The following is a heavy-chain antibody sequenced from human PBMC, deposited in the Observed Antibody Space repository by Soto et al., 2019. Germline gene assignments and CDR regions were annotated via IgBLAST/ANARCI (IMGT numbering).Heavy chain of an antibody. V-gene: IGHV1-69*02. Sequence: QVQLVQSGAEVKKPGSSVKVSCKASGGTFSSYTISWVRQAPGQGLEWMGRISPILGIANYAQKFQGRVTITADKSTSTAYMELSSLRSEDTAVYYCARESTGYSSDYWGQGTLVTVSS. CDR2: ISPILGIA. D-gene: IGHD6-13*01. J-gene: IGHJ4*02. CDR1: GGTFSSYT. CDR3: ARESTGYSSDY.